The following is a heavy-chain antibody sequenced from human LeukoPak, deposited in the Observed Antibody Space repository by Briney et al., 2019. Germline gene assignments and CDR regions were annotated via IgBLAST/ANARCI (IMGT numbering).Heavy chain of an antibody. V-gene: IGHV3-21*01. CDR2: ISSSSSYI. CDR1: GFTFSSYS. D-gene: IGHD3-10*01. J-gene: IGHJ4*02. CDR3: ARDRGTMVRGVISWNY. Sequence: GGSLRLCCAASGFTFSSYSMNWVRQAPGKGLEWVSSISSSSSYIYYADSVKGRFTISRDNAKNSLYLQMNSLRAEDTAVYYCARDRGTMVRGVISWNYWGQGTLVTVSS.